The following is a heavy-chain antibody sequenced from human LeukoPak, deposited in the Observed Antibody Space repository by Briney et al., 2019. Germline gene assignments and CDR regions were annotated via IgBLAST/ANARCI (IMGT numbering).Heavy chain of an antibody. V-gene: IGHV1-69*04. CDR1: QYTFSSYA. Sequence: ASVKVSCRASQYTFSSYAISWVRQAPGQGLEWMGRIIPILGIANYAQKFQGRVTITADKSTSTAYMELSSLRSEDTAVYYCAKNYVVVTARDYYYGMDVWGQGTTVTVSS. CDR2: IIPILGIA. D-gene: IGHD2-21*02. CDR3: AKNYVVVTARDYYYGMDV. J-gene: IGHJ6*02.